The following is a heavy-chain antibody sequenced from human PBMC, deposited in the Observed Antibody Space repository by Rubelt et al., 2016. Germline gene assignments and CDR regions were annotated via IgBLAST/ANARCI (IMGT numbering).Heavy chain of an antibody. Sequence: QVQLQQWGAGLLKPSETLSLTCAVYGGSFSGYYWSWIRQPPGQGLEWIGEINHSGSTNYNPSLKSRVTISVDTSKNQFSLKLGSVTAADTAVYYCARGKEGLGVTMMDYWGQGTLVTVSS. CDR3: ARGKEGLGVTMMDY. CDR1: GGSFSGYY. D-gene: IGHD3-22*01. CDR2: INHSGST. V-gene: IGHV4-34*01. J-gene: IGHJ4*02.